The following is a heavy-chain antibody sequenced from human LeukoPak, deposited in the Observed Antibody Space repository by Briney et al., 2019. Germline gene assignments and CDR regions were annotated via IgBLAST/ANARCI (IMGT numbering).Heavy chain of an antibody. J-gene: IGHJ3*02. V-gene: IGHV4-39*07. CDR1: GGAITSTNYY. Sequence: PSETLSLTCSVSGGAITSTNYYWAWIRQPPGEGLEWIGSIFYSGSTYYNPSLKSRVTISVDTSKNQFSLKLSSVTAADTAMYYCAGGHITRIVELAFDIWGQGTMVTVSS. CDR3: AGGHITRIVELAFDI. CDR2: IFYSGST. D-gene: IGHD3-22*01.